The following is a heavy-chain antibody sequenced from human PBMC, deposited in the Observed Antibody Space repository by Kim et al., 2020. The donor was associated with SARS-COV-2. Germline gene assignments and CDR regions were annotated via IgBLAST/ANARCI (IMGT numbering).Heavy chain of an antibody. Sequence: GRFTISRENAKNSLYLQMNSLRAGDTAVYYCARGGGDIVVVPAASGMDVWGQGTTVTVSS. CDR3: ARGGGDIVVVPAASGMDV. D-gene: IGHD2-2*01. J-gene: IGHJ6*02. V-gene: IGHV3-13*01.